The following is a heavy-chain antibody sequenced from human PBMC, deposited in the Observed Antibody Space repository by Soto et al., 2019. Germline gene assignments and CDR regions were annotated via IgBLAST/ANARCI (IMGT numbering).Heavy chain of an antibody. CDR1: GYSFTSYW. V-gene: IGHV5-51*01. Sequence: PGESLKLSCKGSGYSFTSYWIGWVRQMPGKGLEWMGIIYPGDSDTRYSPSFQGQVTISADKSISTAYLQWSSLKASDTAMYYCARLTSSGWFVRENWFDPWGQGTLVTVSS. J-gene: IGHJ5*02. CDR3: ARLTSSGWFVRENWFDP. CDR2: IYPGDSDT. D-gene: IGHD6-19*01.